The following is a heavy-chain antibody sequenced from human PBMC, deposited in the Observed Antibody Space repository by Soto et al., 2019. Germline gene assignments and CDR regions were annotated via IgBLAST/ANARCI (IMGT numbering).Heavy chain of an antibody. D-gene: IGHD3-10*01. CDR1: GGTFRNHV. V-gene: IGHV1-69*13. Sequence: SVKVSCKASGGTFRNHVFNWVRQAPGQGLEWMGGIIPIIGTPNYAQKFQGRVTITADASTNTVYLDVSSLRSQDTAVYYCARDLEFRDGNISHLDYWGQGTLVTVSS. CDR3: ARDLEFRDGNISHLDY. CDR2: IIPIIGTP. J-gene: IGHJ4*02.